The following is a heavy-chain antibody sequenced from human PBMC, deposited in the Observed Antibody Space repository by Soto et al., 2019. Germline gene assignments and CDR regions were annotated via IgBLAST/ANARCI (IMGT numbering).Heavy chain of an antibody. D-gene: IGHD6-13*01. J-gene: IGHJ5*02. CDR1: GFTFSSYA. Sequence: GGSLRLSCAASGFTFSSYAMHWVRQAPGKGLEWVAVISYDGSNKYYADSVKGRFTISRDNSKNTLYLQMNSLRAEDTAVYYCARAIYPGIAAAGIPSGPDPRGKGTPVPASS. V-gene: IGHV3-30-3*01. CDR2: ISYDGSNK. CDR3: ARAIYPGIAAAGIPSGPDP.